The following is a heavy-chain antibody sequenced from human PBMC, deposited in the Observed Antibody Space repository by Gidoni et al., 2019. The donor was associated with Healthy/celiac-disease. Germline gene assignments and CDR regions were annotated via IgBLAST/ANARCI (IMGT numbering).Heavy chain of an antibody. CDR2: IDPSDSYT. D-gene: IGHD6-13*01. V-gene: IGHV5-10-1*01. Sequence: EVQRGQSGAEGKKPGGSRRISGKGSGYSFTSYWISWVRQMPGKGREWMGRIDPSDSYTNYRPSFQGHVTISADKSISTAYLQWSSLKASDTAMYYCARLEAAAGTDWFDPWGQGTLVTVSS. CDR1: GYSFTSYW. CDR3: ARLEAAAGTDWFDP. J-gene: IGHJ5*02.